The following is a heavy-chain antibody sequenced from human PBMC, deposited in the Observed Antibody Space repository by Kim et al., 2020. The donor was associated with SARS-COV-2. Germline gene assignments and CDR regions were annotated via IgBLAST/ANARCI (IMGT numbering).Heavy chain of an antibody. CDR1: GGSISSSSYY. Sequence: SETLSLTCTVSGGSISSSSYYWGWIRQPPGKGLEWIGSIYYSGSTYYNPSLKSRVTISVDTSKNQFSLKLSSVTAADTAVYYCARQWGEMGYSGTTTDRGPIPNWGQGTLVTVSS. D-gene: IGHD1-26*01. J-gene: IGHJ4*02. CDR2: IYYSGST. CDR3: ARQWGEMGYSGTTTDRGPIPN. V-gene: IGHV4-39*01.